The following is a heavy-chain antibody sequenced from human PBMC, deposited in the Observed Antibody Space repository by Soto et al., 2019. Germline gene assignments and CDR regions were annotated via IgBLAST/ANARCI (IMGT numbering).Heavy chain of an antibody. V-gene: IGHV3-23*01. CDR1: GFTFSSYA. CDR2: ISGSGDST. J-gene: IGHJ6*02. D-gene: IGHD6-13*01. Sequence: GGSLTLSCAASGFTFSSYAMSWVRQAPGKGLERVSVISGSGDSTYYADSVRGRFTISRDNSKNTLYLQMNSLRAEDTAVYYCAEDRDGAAAGSNKLYCRDVWGQGTTVTVSS. CDR3: AEDRDGAAAGSNKLYCRDV.